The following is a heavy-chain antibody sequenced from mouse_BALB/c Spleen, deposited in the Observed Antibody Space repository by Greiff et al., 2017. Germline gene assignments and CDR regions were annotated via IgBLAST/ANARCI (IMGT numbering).Heavy chain of an antibody. CDR3: ATYDYDRFAY. Sequence: EVQLQESGPGLVKPSQSLSLTCTVTGYSITSDYAWNWIRQFPGNKLEWMGYISYSGSTSYNPSLKSRISITRDTSKNQFFLQLNSVTTEDTATYYCATYDYDRFAYWGQGTLVTVSA. D-gene: IGHD2-4*01. V-gene: IGHV3-2*02. CDR2: ISYSGST. J-gene: IGHJ3*01. CDR1: GYSITSDYA.